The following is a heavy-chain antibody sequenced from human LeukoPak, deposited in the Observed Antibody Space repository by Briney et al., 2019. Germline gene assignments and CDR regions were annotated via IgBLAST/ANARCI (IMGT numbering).Heavy chain of an antibody. CDR2: ISYDGSNK. CDR3: AKADGSGIYFDY. V-gene: IGHV3-30*18. Sequence: GRSLRLSCAASGFTFSSYGMHWVRQAPGKGLEWVAVISYDGSNKYYADSVKGRFTISRDNSKNTLYLQMNSLRAEDTAVYYCAKADGSGIYFDYWGQGTLVTVSS. J-gene: IGHJ4*02. CDR1: GFTFSSYG. D-gene: IGHD3-10*01.